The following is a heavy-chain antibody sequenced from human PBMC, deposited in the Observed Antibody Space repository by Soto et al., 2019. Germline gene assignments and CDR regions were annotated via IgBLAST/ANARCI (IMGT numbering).Heavy chain of an antibody. CDR2: IIHSEST. Sequence: SETLSLTCAVYGGSFSAYYWSWVRQPPGKGLEWIGEIIHSESTKYNPSLKSRVTISVDTSKNQFSLKLSSVTAADTAVYSCARQRPTDGRWEFANYYGMDVWGQGTPVTVSS. V-gene: IGHV4-34*12. CDR3: ARQRPTDGRWEFANYYGMDV. J-gene: IGHJ6*02. CDR1: GGSFSAYY. D-gene: IGHD1-26*01.